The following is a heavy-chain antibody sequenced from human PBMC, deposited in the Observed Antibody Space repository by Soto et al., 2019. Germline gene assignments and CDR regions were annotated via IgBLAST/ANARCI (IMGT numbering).Heavy chain of an antibody. Sequence: QVQLQESGPGLVKPSETLSLTCTVSGGSISSYYWSWIRQPPGKGLEWIGYIYYSGSTNYNPSLKCRVTIPVDTSKNQFSLKLSSVTAADTAVYYCARIIAVAGSGIYYYYYYYMDVWGKGTTVTVSS. V-gene: IGHV4-59*08. CDR2: IYYSGST. J-gene: IGHJ6*03. CDR1: GGSISSYY. CDR3: ARIIAVAGSGIYYYYYYYMDV. D-gene: IGHD6-19*01.